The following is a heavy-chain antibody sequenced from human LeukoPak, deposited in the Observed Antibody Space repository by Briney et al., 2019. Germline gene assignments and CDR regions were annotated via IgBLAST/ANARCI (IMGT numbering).Heavy chain of an antibody. Sequence: PGGSLRLSCAASGFTFGSYGMHWVRQAPGKGLEWVAVIWYDGSNKYYADSVKGRFTMSRDNSKNTLYLQMSSLRAEDTAVYYCARVMVRGVPYFDYWGQGTLVTVSS. CDR2: IWYDGSNK. CDR3: ARVMVRGVPYFDY. D-gene: IGHD3-10*01. CDR1: GFTFGSYG. J-gene: IGHJ4*02. V-gene: IGHV3-33*01.